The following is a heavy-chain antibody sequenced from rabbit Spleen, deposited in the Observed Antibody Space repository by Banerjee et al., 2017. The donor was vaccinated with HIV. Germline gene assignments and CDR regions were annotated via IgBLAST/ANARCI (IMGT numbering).Heavy chain of an antibody. J-gene: IGHJ4*01. CDR2: IDPVFGIT. V-gene: IGHV1S7*01. Sequence: QVEESGGGLVQPGGSLKLSCKASGFDFSSYGVSWVRQAPGKGLEWIGYIDPVFGITYYANWVNGRFTISSHNAQNTLFLQLNSLTAADTATYFCVRDLENYVGSSYLDLWGPGTLVTVS. CDR1: GFDFSSYG. D-gene: IGHD8-1*01. CDR3: VRDLENYVGSSYLDL.